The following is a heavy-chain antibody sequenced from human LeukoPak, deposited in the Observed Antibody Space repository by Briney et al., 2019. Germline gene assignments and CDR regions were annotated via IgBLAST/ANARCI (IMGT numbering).Heavy chain of an antibody. J-gene: IGHJ4*02. CDR2: ISASGDSP. Sequence: GGSLRLSWAASGFPFSSYPMSWVRQAPGKGLEWVSSISASGDSPYYADSVQGRFTISRDNSKNTLFLQMKSLRAEDTAVYYCANGSPLGHWGQGTLVTVSS. V-gene: IGHV3-23*01. D-gene: IGHD3-10*01. CDR3: ANGSPLGH. CDR1: GFPFSSYP.